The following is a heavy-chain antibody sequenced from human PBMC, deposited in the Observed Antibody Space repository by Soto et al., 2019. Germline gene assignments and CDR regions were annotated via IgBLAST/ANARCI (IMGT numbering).Heavy chain of an antibody. CDR2: IYYSGST. J-gene: IGHJ6*02. D-gene: IGHD6-13*01. V-gene: IGHV4-59*01. Sequence: SETLSLTCTVSGGSISSYYWSWIRQPPGKGLEWIGYIYYSGSTNYNPSLKSRVTISVDTSKNQFSLKLSSVTAADTAVYYCAIISPAVDGTDYYYGMDVWGQGTTVTVSS. CDR3: AIISPAVDGTDYYYGMDV. CDR1: GGSISSYY.